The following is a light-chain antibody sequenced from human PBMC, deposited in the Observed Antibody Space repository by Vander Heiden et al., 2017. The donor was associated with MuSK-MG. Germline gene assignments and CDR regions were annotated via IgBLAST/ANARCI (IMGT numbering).Light chain of an antibody. CDR3: SSYSASTTYV. J-gene: IGLJ1*01. CDR1: ASDIGLSDY. V-gene: IGLV2-14*03. Sequence: QSALAQPAPLPGSLGQTITISRSGTASDIGLSDYVSWYQQFPDKAPKLIIFDVTHRPSGVSNRFSGSKSGDTASLTISGLQAEDEADYYCSSYSASTTYVFGTGSRVTVL. CDR2: DVT.